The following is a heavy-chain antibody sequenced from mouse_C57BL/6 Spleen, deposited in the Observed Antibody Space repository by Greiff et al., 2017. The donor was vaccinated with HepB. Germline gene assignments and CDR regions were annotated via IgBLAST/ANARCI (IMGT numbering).Heavy chain of an antibody. Sequence: QVQLQQSGPGLVQPSQSLSITCTVSGFSLTSYGVHWVRQSPGKGLEWLGVVWSGGSTDYNAAFISRLSISKDNSKSQVFFKMNSLQADDTAIYYCARGFITTVYYAMDYWGQGTSVTVSS. D-gene: IGHD1-1*01. V-gene: IGHV2-2*01. CDR3: ARGFITTVYYAMDY. CDR1: GFSLTSYG. CDR2: VWSGGST. J-gene: IGHJ4*01.